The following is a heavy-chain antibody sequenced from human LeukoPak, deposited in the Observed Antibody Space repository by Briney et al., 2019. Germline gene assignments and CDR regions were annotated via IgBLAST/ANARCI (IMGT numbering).Heavy chain of an antibody. V-gene: IGHV5-51*01. D-gene: IGHD2-2*01. CDR2: IYPRDSRT. CDR3: ARHLSDITSSPNY. J-gene: IGHJ4*02. Sequence: GESLKISCKGSRYSFSSYWIAWVRQMPGKGLEWMGVIYPRDSRTTYSPSFQDQVTISADKSISTAYLQWTSLKASDTAMYYCARHLSDITSSPNYWGPGTLVTVSS. CDR1: RYSFSSYW.